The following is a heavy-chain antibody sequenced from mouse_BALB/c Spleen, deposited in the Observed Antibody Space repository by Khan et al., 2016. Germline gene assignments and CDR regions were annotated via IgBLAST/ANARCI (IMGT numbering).Heavy chain of an antibody. J-gene: IGHJ1*01. CDR2: ISYSGST. CDR3: ATGRGRGLYWYFDV. D-gene: IGHD3-3*01. V-gene: IGHV3-2*02. CDR1: GYSITSDYA. Sequence: QLEESGPGLVKPSQSLSLTCTVTGYSITSDYAWNWIRQFPGNKLEWMGYISYSGSTSYNPSLKSRISITRDTSKNQFFLQLNSVTTEDTATYYCATGRGRGLYWYFDVWGAGTTVTVSS.